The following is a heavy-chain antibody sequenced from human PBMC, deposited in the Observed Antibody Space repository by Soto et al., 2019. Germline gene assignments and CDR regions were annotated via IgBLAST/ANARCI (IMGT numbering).Heavy chain of an antibody. D-gene: IGHD2-15*01. V-gene: IGHV3-7*05. Sequence: GGSLRLSCAASGFTFSSYWMSWVRQAPGKGLEWVANINQDGSEKYYVDSVKGRFTISRDNAKKSLYLQMNSLRVEDTAVYYCARDLHDCGGDSCYYWFDPWGQGTLVTVSS. CDR2: INQDGSEK. CDR1: GFTFSSYW. CDR3: ARDLHDCGGDSCYYWFDP. J-gene: IGHJ5*02.